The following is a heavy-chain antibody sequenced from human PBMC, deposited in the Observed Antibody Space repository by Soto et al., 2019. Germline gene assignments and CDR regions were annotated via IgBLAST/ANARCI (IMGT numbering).Heavy chain of an antibody. CDR1: GFTFSSYG. D-gene: IGHD2-21*02. V-gene: IGHV3-33*01. CDR2: IWYDGSNK. J-gene: IGHJ4*02. CDR3: ARDRPDGDQPLYYFDY. Sequence: QVQRVESGGGVVQPGRSLGLSCAASGFTFSSYGMHWFRQAPGKGLEWVAVIWYDGSNKYYADSVKGRFTISRDNSKNTLYLQMNSLRAEDTAVYYCARDRPDGDQPLYYFDYWGQGTLVTVSS.